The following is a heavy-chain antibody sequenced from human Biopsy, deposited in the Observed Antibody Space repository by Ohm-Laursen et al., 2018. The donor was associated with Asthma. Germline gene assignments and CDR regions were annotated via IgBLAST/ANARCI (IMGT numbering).Heavy chain of an antibody. CDR3: ARFTASITIFGVVNNWFDP. Sequence: SDTLSLTCPVSGGSISSSSYYWGWTRQPPGKGLEWIGSIYYSGSTYYDPSLKSQVTISVDTSKNQFSLKLSSVTAADTAVYYCARFTASITIFGVVNNWFDPWGQGTLVTVSS. D-gene: IGHD3-3*01. CDR1: GGSISSSSYY. J-gene: IGHJ5*02. CDR2: IYYSGST. V-gene: IGHV4-39*01.